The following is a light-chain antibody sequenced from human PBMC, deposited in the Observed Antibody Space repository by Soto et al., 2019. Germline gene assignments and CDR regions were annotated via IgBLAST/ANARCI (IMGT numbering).Light chain of an antibody. CDR2: GVT. Sequence: QSALTQPTSVSGSPGQSITISCTGNHNDIGTYDYVSWYQQHPGRAPRLLIHGVTTRTSGISGRFSASKSGLTASLTISGLPPEDEADYYCSSFTSNRIYVFGPGTKVTVL. CDR3: SSFTSNRIYV. V-gene: IGLV2-14*03. J-gene: IGLJ1*01. CDR1: HNDIGTYDY.